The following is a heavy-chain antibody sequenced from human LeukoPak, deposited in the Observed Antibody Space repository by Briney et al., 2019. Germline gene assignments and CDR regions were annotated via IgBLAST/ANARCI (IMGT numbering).Heavy chain of an antibody. Sequence: GESLKISCKGSGYSFTSYWIGWVRQMPGKGLEWMGIIYPGDSDTRYSPSFQGQVTISADKSISTAYLQWSSLKASDTAMYYCARQEYYYDSSGYRYNWFDPWGQGTLVTVSS. CDR1: GYSFTSYW. V-gene: IGHV5-51*01. D-gene: IGHD3-22*01. CDR3: ARQEYYYDSSGYRYNWFDP. J-gene: IGHJ5*02. CDR2: IYPGDSDT.